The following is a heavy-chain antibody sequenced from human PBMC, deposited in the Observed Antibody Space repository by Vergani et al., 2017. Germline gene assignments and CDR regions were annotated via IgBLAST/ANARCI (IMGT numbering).Heavy chain of an antibody. CDR3: ARDRARRDGYNRNGMDV. CDR2: IIPIFGTA. J-gene: IGHJ6*02. V-gene: IGHV1-69*18. D-gene: IGHD5-24*01. CDR1: GGTFSSYA. Sequence: QVQLVQSGSELKKPGASVKVSCKASGGTFSSYAISWVRQAPGQGLEWMGRIIPIFGTANYAQKFQGRVTITADESTSTAYMELSSLRSEDTAVYYCARDRARRDGYNRNGMDVWGQGTTVTVSS.